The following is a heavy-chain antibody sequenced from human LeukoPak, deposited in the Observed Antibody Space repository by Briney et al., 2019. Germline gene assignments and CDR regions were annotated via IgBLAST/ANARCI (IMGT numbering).Heavy chain of an antibody. V-gene: IGHV4-34*01. CDR2: INHSGST. J-gene: IGHJ4*02. CDR3: ARHHGTIAYYFDY. CDR1: GGSFSGFY. D-gene: IGHD1-1*01. Sequence: PSETLSLTCAVYGGSFSGFYWSWIRQPPGKGLEWIGEINHSGSTNYNPSLKSRVTISVDTSKNQFSLKLSSVTAADTAVYYCARHHGTIAYYFDYWGQGTLVTVSS.